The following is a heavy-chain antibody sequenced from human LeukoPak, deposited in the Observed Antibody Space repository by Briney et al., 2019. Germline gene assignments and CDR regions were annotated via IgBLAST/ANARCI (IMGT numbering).Heavy chain of an antibody. CDR3: ATVTWESIYGMDV. V-gene: IGHV1-3*01. Sequence: ASVKVSCKASGYTFSGYAIHWVRQAPGQRLEWMGWINAGNGNTKYSQKFQGRVTITRDTSASTAYMELSSLRSEDTAVYYCATVTWESIYGMDVWGQGTTVTVSS. CDR1: GYTFSGYA. CDR2: INAGNGNT. D-gene: IGHD1-14*01. J-gene: IGHJ6*02.